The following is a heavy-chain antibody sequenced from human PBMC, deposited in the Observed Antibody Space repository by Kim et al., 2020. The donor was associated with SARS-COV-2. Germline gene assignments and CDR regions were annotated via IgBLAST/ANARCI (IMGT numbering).Heavy chain of an antibody. Sequence: SQTLSLTCAISGDSVSSNSAAWNWIRQSPSRGLEWLGRTYYRSKWYNDYAVSVKSRITINPDTSKNQFSLQLNSVTPEDTAVYYCARGEVTYYYDSSGYSFDYWGQGTLVTVSS. V-gene: IGHV6-1*01. CDR1: GDSVSSNSAA. CDR3: ARGEVTYYYDSSGYSFDY. CDR2: TYYRSKWYN. D-gene: IGHD3-22*01. J-gene: IGHJ4*02.